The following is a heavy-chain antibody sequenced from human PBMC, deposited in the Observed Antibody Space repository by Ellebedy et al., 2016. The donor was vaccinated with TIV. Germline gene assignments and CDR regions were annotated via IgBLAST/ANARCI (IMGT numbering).Heavy chain of an antibody. Sequence: GESLKISXAASGFTFSSYAMSWVRQAPGKGLEWVSAIRGSGVSTYYADSVKGRFTISRDNSKNTLYLQMNSLGAEDTAVYYCAKDPGYCSSTSCYRYFQHWGQGTLVTVSS. D-gene: IGHD2-2*02. CDR3: AKDPGYCSSTSCYRYFQH. J-gene: IGHJ1*01. CDR1: GFTFSSYA. CDR2: IRGSGVST. V-gene: IGHV3-23*01.